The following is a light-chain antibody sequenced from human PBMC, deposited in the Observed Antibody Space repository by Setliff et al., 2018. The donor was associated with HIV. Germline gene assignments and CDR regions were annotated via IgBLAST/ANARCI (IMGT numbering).Light chain of an antibody. CDR2: DVY. Sequence: QSALAQPASVSGSPGQSITISCTGTSNDVGGYNLVSWYQQHPGKAPELIIYDVYKRPSGISDRFSGSKSGNTASLTISGLQPEDEADYYCRSYAPVSTWVFGGGTKVTVL. CDR3: RSYAPVSTWV. J-gene: IGLJ3*02. V-gene: IGLV2-23*02. CDR1: SNDVGGYNL.